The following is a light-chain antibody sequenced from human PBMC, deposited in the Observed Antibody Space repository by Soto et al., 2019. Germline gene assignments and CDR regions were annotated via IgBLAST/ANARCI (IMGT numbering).Light chain of an antibody. J-gene: IGKJ1*01. CDR2: GAS. Sequence: IVLTQSPATLSLSPGERATLSCRASQSVSSYLAWYQKKPGQAPRLLIYGASSRATGIPDRFSGSGSGTDFTLTISRLEPEDFAVYYCQQYGSSPRTFGQGTKVDIK. V-gene: IGKV3-20*01. CDR1: QSVSSY. CDR3: QQYGSSPRT.